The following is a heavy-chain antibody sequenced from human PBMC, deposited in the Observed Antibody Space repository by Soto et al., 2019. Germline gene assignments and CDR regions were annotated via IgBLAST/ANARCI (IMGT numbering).Heavy chain of an antibody. D-gene: IGHD4-4*01. CDR2: IKQDESEK. CDR3: VRGGSNYAS. CDR1: GFTFSDSW. V-gene: IGHV3-7*01. J-gene: IGHJ5*02. Sequence: GGSLRLSCTASGFTFSDSWMTWVRQAPGKGLEWVARIKQDESEKKYADSEKGRFSISRDNAKNTMYLQMDSLRGEDTDVYYCVRGGSNYASWGQGTLVTVSS.